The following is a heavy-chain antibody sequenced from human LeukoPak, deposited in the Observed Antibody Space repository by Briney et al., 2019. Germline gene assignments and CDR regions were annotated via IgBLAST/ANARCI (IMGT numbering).Heavy chain of an antibody. D-gene: IGHD2-8*01. CDR1: GFTFSSYA. J-gene: IGHJ4*02. Sequence: GGSLRLSCAASGFTFSSYAMSWVRQAPGKGLEWVSAISGSGGSTYYADSVKGRFTISRDNSKNTLYLQMNSLRAEDTAVYYCARAVDIVLMVYGPKTYYFDYWGQGTLVTVSS. V-gene: IGHV3-23*01. CDR2: ISGSGGST. CDR3: ARAVDIVLMVYGPKTYYFDY.